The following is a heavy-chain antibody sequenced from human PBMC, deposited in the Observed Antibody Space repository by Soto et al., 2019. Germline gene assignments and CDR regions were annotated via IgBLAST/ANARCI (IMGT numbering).Heavy chain of an antibody. D-gene: IGHD6-19*01. CDR1: GFTFSSYA. CDR3: AKDTAAENSSGWYYFDY. V-gene: IGHV3-23*01. Sequence: GGSLRLSCAASGFTFSSYAMSRVRQAPGKGLEWVSAISGSGGSTYYADSVKGRFTISRDNSKNTLYLQMNSLRAEDTAVYYCAKDTAAENSSGWYYFDYWGQGTLVTVSS. J-gene: IGHJ4*02. CDR2: ISGSGGST.